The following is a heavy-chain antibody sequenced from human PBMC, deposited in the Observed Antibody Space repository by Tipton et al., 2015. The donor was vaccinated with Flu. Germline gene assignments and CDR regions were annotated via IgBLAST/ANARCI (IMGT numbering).Heavy chain of an antibody. CDR3: ARGPQVPVWPYYYGMAV. CDR2: IYGGGTT. CDR1: GFTVTSSY. Sequence: SLRLSCAASGFTVTSSYMSWVRQAPGKGLEWVSVIYGGGTTDYADSVKGRFTISRDKSKNALYVQMSSLRAEGTAVYYCARGPQVPVWPYYYGMAVWGQGTTVTVS. V-gene: IGHV3-53*01. J-gene: IGHJ6*02. D-gene: IGHD2-2*01.